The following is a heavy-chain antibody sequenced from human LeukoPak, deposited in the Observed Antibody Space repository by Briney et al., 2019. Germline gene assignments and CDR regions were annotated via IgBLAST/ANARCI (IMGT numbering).Heavy chain of an antibody. V-gene: IGHV4-61*02. CDR3: ARLDGYNPAS. CDR1: GGSISSGSYY. D-gene: IGHD5-24*01. CDR2: IYTSGST. Sequence: PSQTLSLTCTVSGGSISSGSYYWSWIRQPAGKGLEWIGRIYTSGSTNYNPSLKSRVTISVDTSKNQFSLKLSSVTAADTAVYFCARLDGYNPASWGQGTLVTVSS. J-gene: IGHJ4*02.